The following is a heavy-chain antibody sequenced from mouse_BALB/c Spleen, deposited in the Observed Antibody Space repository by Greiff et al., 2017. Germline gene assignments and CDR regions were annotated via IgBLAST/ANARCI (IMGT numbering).Heavy chain of an antibody. V-gene: IGHV1S26*01. J-gene: IGHJ3*01. D-gene: IGHD2-4*01. CDR3: ARGAMITGRFAY. CDR2: INPSTGYT. Sequence: QLQQSGAELVKPGASVKMSCKASGYTFTSYWMHWVKQRPGQGLEWIGYINPSTGYTEYNQKFKDKATLTADKSSSTAYMPLSSLTSEDSAVYYCARGAMITGRFAYWGQGTLVTVSA. CDR1: GYTFTSYW.